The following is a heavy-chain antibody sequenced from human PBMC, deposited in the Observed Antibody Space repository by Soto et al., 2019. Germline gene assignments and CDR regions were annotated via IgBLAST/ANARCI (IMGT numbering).Heavy chain of an antibody. J-gene: IGHJ4*02. Sequence: PGGSLRLSCAASGFTVGSNYMSWVRQAPGKGLEWVSVIYSGGDTYYTDSVKGRFTISRDNSKNTLYLQMNSLRAEDTAVYYCARYGDQYGGYFDYWGQGTLVTVSS. D-gene: IGHD4-17*01. CDR3: ARYGDQYGGYFDY. CDR2: IYSGGDT. CDR1: GFTVGSNY. V-gene: IGHV3-53*01.